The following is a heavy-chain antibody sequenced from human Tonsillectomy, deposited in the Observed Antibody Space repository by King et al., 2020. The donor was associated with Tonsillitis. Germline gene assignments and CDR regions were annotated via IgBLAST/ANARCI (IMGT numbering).Heavy chain of an antibody. V-gene: IGHV1-18*01. CDR2: XXAXNXXX. CDR3: ARDRGLYSRGDASDI. CDR1: GYTFTNYG. Sequence: QLVQSGVEVKKPXASVKVSCKASGYTFTNYGISWVXXAPGQGXEXXXXXXAXNXXXDXXXKLQGRVTMTTDXSTSTAYMELRXLRSDDTAVYYCARDRGLYSRGDASDIWGQGTLVTVSS. J-gene: IGHJ3*02. D-gene: IGHD6-13*01.